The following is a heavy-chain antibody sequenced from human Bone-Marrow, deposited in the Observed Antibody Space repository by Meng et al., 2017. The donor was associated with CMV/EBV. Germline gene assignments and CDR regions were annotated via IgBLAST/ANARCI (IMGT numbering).Heavy chain of an antibody. CDR2: ISSSGSTI. CDR1: GFTFSSYE. V-gene: IGHV3-48*03. CDR3: ASRIVVVPAAIPLDEV. D-gene: IGHD2-2*02. Sequence: GESLKISFAASGFTFSSYEMNWVRQAPGKGLEWVSYISSSGSTIYYADSVKGRFTISRDNAKNSLYLQMNSLRAEDTAVYYCASRIVVVPAAIPLDEVWGQGTLVTVSS. J-gene: IGHJ4*02.